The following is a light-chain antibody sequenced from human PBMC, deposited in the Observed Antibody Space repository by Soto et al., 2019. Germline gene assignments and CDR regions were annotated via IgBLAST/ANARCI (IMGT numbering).Light chain of an antibody. V-gene: IGLV2-23*02. J-gene: IGLJ2*01. CDR3: CSFAGSSTSYVV. CDR1: SSGVGNYNL. CDR2: EVN. Sequence: QSALTQPASVSGSPGQSITISCTGTSSGVGNYNLVSWYQHHPGKAPKLMIYEVNKRPSGVSNRFSGSKSGNTASLTISGLQAEDEADYYCCSFAGSSTSYVVFGGGTKLTVL.